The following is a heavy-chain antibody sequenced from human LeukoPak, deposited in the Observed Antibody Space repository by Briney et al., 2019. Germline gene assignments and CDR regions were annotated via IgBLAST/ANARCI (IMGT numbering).Heavy chain of an antibody. CDR2: ISSAATNI. CDR1: GFTFKNYA. J-gene: IGHJ6*02. D-gene: IGHD1-1*01. CDR3: ARSKGGAQREYGMDV. Sequence: PGGSLRLSCAASGFTFKNYATNCVPQAPGKGLEWVSSISSAATNIDNADSVKGRFTISRDNAKNSLLLEMNSLRAEDTAVYYCARSKGGAQREYGMDVWGQGTTVTVSS. V-gene: IGHV3-21*06.